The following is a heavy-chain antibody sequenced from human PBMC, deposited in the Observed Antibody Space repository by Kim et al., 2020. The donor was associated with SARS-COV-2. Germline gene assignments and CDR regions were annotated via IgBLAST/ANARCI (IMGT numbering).Heavy chain of an antibody. J-gene: IGHJ4*02. D-gene: IGHD2-2*01. V-gene: IGHV3-7*01. CDR3: ARSRGVDY. Sequence: GSEKSSVDSGKGRFTISNNNAKNSLYLQMNSLRAEDTAMYYCARSRGVDYWGQGTVVTVSS. CDR2: GSEK.